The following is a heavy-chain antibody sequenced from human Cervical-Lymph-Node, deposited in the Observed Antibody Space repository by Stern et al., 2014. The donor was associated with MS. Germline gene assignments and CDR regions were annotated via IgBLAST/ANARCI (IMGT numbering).Heavy chain of an antibody. J-gene: IGHJ5*02. Sequence: QLVQSGAEVKKPGSSVKVSCKASGGTFSSYTISWVRQAPGQGLEWMGGIIPIFRTPNYAQQFQGRVTITADESTSTAYMALSSLRSEDTAVYYCARDRMSIAAAGTSWFDPWGQGTLVTVSS. CDR3: ARDRMSIAAAGTSWFDP. D-gene: IGHD6-13*01. CDR2: IIPIFRTP. V-gene: IGHV1-69*01. CDR1: GGTFSSYT.